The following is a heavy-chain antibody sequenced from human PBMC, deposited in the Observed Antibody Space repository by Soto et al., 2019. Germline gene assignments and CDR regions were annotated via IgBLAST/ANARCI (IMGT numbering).Heavy chain of an antibody. CDR3: ARDPSFFYDYIWGSYRQGYMDV. D-gene: IGHD3-16*02. Sequence: PGWSLRLSCAASGFTFSDYYMSWIRQAPGKGLEWVSYISSSGSTIYHADSVKGRFTISRDNAKNSLYLQMNSLRAEDTAVYYCARDPSFFYDYIWGSYRQGYMDVWGKGTTVTVSS. CDR2: ISSSGSTI. CDR1: GFTFSDYY. J-gene: IGHJ6*03. V-gene: IGHV3-11*01.